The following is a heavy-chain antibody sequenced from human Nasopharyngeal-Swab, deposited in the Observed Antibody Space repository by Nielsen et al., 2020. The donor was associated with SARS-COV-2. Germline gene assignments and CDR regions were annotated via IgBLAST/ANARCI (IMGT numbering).Heavy chain of an antibody. D-gene: IGHD4-23*01. J-gene: IGHJ4*02. Sequence: GESLKISCAASGFTFSSCDMHWVRQATGKGLEWVSAIGTAGDTYYPGSVKGRFTISRENAKNSLYLQMNSLRAEDTAVYYCASGTVTLLHYWGQGTLVTVSS. V-gene: IGHV3-13*01. CDR2: IGTAGDT. CDR1: GFTFSSCD. CDR3: ASGTVTLLHY.